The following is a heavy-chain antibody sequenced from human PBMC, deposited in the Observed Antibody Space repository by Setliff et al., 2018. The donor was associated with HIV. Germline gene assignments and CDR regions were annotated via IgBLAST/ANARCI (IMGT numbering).Heavy chain of an antibody. V-gene: IGHV4-4*09. Sequence: SETLSLTCTVSGGSISSYYRSWIRQPPGKGLEWIGYIYTSGSVNYNPSLNSRVAIPVDTSKNQFSLKVNSVTAADTAVYYCARSPRIGVAGEFEYWGQGTLVTVSS. CDR2: IYTSGSV. CDR1: GGSISSYY. D-gene: IGHD6-19*01. J-gene: IGHJ4*02. CDR3: ARSPRIGVAGEFEY.